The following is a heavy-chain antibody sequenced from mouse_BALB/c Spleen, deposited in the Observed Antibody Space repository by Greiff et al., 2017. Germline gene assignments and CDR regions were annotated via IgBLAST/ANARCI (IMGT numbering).Heavy chain of an antibody. V-gene: IGHV5-12-1*01. CDR3: ATLPYGNYPAWFAY. J-gene: IGHJ3*01. Sequence: EVKLVESGGGLVKPGGSLKLSCAASGFAFSSYDMSWVRQTPEKRLEWVAYISSGGGSTYYPDTVKGRFTISRDNAKNTLYLQMSSLKSEDTAMYYCATLPYGNYPAWFAYWGQGTLVTVSA. CDR1: GFAFSSYD. CDR2: ISSGGGST. D-gene: IGHD2-1*01.